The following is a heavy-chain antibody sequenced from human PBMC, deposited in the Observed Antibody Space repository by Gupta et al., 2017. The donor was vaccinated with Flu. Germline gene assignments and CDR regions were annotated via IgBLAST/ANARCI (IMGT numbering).Heavy chain of an antibody. V-gene: IGHV1-2*02. CDR1: GYTFTDYY. J-gene: IGHJ5*02. D-gene: IGHD5-12*01. CDR3: ARGRVDLVATMESWFDP. CDR2: INPDNGRT. Sequence: QVRLVQSGAEVKKPGASVKVSCRTSGYTFTDYYIHWVRQAPGQGLEWMGWINPDNGRTAYAQKFQGKVTMARDTSISTASMELGILRSDDTAVYYCARGRVDLVATMESWFDPWGQGTLVTVSS.